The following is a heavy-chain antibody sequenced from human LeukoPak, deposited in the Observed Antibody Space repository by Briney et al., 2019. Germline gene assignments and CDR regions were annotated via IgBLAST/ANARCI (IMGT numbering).Heavy chain of an antibody. CDR2: IIGSGTEM. Sequence: PGGSLRLSCGVSGFTFNSYSMNWVRQAPGKGLEWVASIIGSGTEMFYPDSVKGRFTISRDNSKKSLYLQMNSLRVEDTAVYYCAKVQSDIVGAVFFAFDVWGQGTMVSVSS. CDR3: AKVQSDIVGAVFFAFDV. J-gene: IGHJ3*01. CDR1: GFTFNSYS. D-gene: IGHD1-26*01. V-gene: IGHV3-21*01.